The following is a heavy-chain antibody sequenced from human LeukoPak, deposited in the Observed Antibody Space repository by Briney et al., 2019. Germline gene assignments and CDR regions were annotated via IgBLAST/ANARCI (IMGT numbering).Heavy chain of an antibody. Sequence: SETLSLTCAVSGGSISSSNWWTWVRQPPGKGLGWIGEVYHSGSTNYNPSLKSRVTISVDKSKNQFSLKLSSVTAADTAVFYCARDQGDCSGGSCYPFDYWGQGTLVTVSS. CDR3: ARDQGDCSGGSCYPFDY. CDR2: VYHSGST. V-gene: IGHV4-4*02. CDR1: GGSISSSNW. D-gene: IGHD2-15*01. J-gene: IGHJ4*02.